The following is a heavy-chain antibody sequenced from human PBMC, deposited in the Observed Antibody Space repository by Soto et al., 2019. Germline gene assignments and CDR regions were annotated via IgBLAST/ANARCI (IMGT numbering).Heavy chain of an antibody. J-gene: IGHJ5*02. V-gene: IGHV1-24*01. Sequence: GASVKVSCKVSGYTLTELSMHWVRQAPGKGLEWMGDFDPEDGETIYAQKFQGRVTMTEDTSTDTAYMELSSLRSEDTAVYYCATALRYFDWLPFDPWGQGTLVTVSS. CDR1: GYTLTELS. D-gene: IGHD3-9*01. CDR2: FDPEDGET. CDR3: ATALRYFDWLPFDP.